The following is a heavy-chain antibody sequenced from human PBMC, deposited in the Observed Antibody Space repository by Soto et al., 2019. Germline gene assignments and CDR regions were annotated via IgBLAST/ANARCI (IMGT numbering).Heavy chain of an antibody. CDR1: GFTFSSYG. CDR3: ARDWGIQEMDWSDAFDI. CDR2: IWYDGSNK. V-gene: IGHV3-33*01. D-gene: IGHD3-16*01. Sequence: VQLVESGGGVVQPGRSLRLSCAASGFTFSSYGMHWVRQAPGKGLEWVAVIWYDGSNKYYADSVKGRFTISRDNSKNTLYLQMNSLRAEDTAVYYCARDWGIQEMDWSDAFDIWGQGTMVTVSS. J-gene: IGHJ3*02.